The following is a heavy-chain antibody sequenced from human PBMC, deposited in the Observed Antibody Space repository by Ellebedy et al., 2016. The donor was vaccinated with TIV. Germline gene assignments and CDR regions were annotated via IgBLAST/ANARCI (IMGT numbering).Heavy chain of an antibody. Sequence: GGSLRLSXAASGFTFSSYAMHWVRQAPGKGLVWVSRINSDGSSTSYADSVKGRFTISRDNAKNSLYLQMNSLRAEDTAVYYCARGGYGGKNGMDVWGQGTTVTVSS. CDR3: ARGGYGGKNGMDV. D-gene: IGHD4-23*01. CDR2: INSDGSST. CDR1: GFTFSSYA. J-gene: IGHJ6*02. V-gene: IGHV3-74*01.